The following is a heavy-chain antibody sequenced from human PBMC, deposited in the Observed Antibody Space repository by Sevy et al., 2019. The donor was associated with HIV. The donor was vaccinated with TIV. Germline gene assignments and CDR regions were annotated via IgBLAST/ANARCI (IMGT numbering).Heavy chain of an antibody. V-gene: IGHV3-33*03. CDR1: GFDFSTYD. CDR2: ISFDGSDK. D-gene: IGHD3-22*01. Sequence: GESLKISCAASGFDFSTYDMHWVRQAPGKGLEWVAFISFDGSDKWYVDSVKGRFTISRDNSKNTLYVQMNTLRDEDTAVYYCVKRERSYYDSSGNYDAFDVWGQGTSVTVSS. J-gene: IGHJ3*01. CDR3: VKRERSYYDSSGNYDAFDV.